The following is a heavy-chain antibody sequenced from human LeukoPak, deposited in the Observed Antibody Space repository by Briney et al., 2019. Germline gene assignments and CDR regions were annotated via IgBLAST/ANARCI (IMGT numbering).Heavy chain of an antibody. D-gene: IGHD2-2*01. CDR3: ARDVDCSSTSCLSWFDP. CDR1: GGTFSSYA. CDR2: IIPILGIA. Sequence: SVKVSCKASGGTFSSYAISWVRQAPRQGLAWMGRIIPILGIANYAQKFQGRVTITADKSTSTAYMELYSLRSEDTAVYYCARDVDCSSTSCLSWFDPWGQGTLVTVSS. V-gene: IGHV1-69*04. J-gene: IGHJ5*02.